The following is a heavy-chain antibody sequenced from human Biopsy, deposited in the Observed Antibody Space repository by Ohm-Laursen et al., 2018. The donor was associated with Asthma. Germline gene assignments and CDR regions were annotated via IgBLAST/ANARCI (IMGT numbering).Heavy chain of an antibody. Sequence: SLRLSCSASGFSFSNYGMHWVRQAPGKGLEWVAVISFDGSNKYYADFVKGRFTISRDNSKNTLYLQMNSLRAEDMAVYYCARTFHFWSPYHAEHYQLWGQGTLVTVPS. CDR3: ARTFHFWSPYHAEHYQL. CDR2: ISFDGSNK. CDR1: GFSFSNYG. V-gene: IGHV3-30*03. D-gene: IGHD3-3*02. J-gene: IGHJ1*01.